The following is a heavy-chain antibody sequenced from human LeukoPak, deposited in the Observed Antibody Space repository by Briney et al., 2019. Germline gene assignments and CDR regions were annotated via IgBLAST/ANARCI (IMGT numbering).Heavy chain of an antibody. J-gene: IGHJ4*02. Sequence: AGGSLRLPCAASGFTVSSNYMSWVRQAPGKGLEWVSVIYSGGSTYYADSVKGRFTISRNNSKNTLYLQMNSLRAEDTAVYYCAKEQGGWLRYPTFDYWGQGTLVTVSS. V-gene: IGHV3-53*01. CDR2: IYSGGST. D-gene: IGHD5-12*01. CDR1: GFTVSSNY. CDR3: AKEQGGWLRYPTFDY.